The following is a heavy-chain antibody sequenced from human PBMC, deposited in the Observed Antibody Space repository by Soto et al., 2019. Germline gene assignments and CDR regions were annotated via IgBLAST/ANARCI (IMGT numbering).Heavy chain of an antibody. CDR2: ISGSGGST. J-gene: IGHJ6*03. D-gene: IGHD2-15*01. Sequence: EVQLLESGGGLVQPGGSLRLSCAASGFTFSSYAMSWVRQAPGKGLEWVSAISGSGGSTYYADSVKGRFTISRDNSKNTLYLQMNSLRAEDTAVYYRAGCSPVGFYYYYYMDVWGKGTTVTVSS. V-gene: IGHV3-23*01. CDR3: AGCSPVGFYYYYYMDV. CDR1: GFTFSSYA.